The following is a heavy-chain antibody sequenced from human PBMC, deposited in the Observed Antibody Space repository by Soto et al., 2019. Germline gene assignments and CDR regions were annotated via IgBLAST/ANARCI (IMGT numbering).Heavy chain of an antibody. CDR3: ARHSGYYDFWSGYPAPYMDV. CDR2: IYPGDSDT. J-gene: IGHJ6*03. Sequence: PGESLKISCKGSGYSFTSYWIGWVRQMPGKGLEWMGIIYPGDSDTRYSPSFQGQVTISADKSISTAYLQWSSLKASDTAMYYCARHSGYYDFWSGYPAPYMDVWGKGTTVTVSS. CDR1: GYSFTSYW. V-gene: IGHV5-51*01. D-gene: IGHD3-3*01.